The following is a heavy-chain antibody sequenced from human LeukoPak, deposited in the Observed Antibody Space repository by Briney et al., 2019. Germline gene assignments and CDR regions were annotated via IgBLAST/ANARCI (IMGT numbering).Heavy chain of an antibody. Sequence: GESLRISCKGPEYDFANYWIGWVRQVPGRGLEWMGIVYPTDSTIHYSPSFQGRVTISIDRSASTAYLQWTSLKASDSAMYFCARRRYFDTYLDPWGQGTLVTVSS. J-gene: IGHJ5*02. CDR1: EYDFANYW. D-gene: IGHD2/OR15-2a*01. CDR2: VYPTDSTI. CDR3: ARRRYFDTYLDP. V-gene: IGHV5-51*01.